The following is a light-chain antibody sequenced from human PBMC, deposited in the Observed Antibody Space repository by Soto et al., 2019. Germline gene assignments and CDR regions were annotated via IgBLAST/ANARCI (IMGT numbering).Light chain of an antibody. CDR1: QSISSW. CDR3: QQYDSYPIS. Sequence: DIQMTQSPSTLSASVGDRVTITCRASQSISSWLAWYQQKPGKAPNLLIYKASSLESGVPSRFSGSGSGTEFTLTVSSLQPDDFATYYCQQYDSYPISFGGGTNVEIK. J-gene: IGKJ4*01. V-gene: IGKV1-5*03. CDR2: KAS.